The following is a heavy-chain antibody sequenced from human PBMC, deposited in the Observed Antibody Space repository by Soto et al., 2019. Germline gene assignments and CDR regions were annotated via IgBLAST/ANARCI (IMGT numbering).Heavy chain of an antibody. CDR3: AKWSGSYSSSWYAPSLDP. CDR1: GFTFSSYA. Sequence: PGGSLRLSCAASGFTFSSYAMSWVRQAPGKGLEWVSAISGSGGSTYYADSVKGRFTISRDNSKNTLYLQMNSLRAEDTAVYYCAKWSGSYSSSWYAPSLDPWGQGTLVTVSS. CDR2: ISGSGGST. D-gene: IGHD6-13*01. V-gene: IGHV3-23*01. J-gene: IGHJ5*02.